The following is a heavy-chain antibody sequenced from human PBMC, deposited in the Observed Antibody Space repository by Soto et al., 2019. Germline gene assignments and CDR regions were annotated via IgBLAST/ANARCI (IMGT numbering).Heavy chain of an antibody. CDR2: IWYDGSNK. D-gene: IGHD2-2*01. CDR1: GFTFRSYG. CDR3: ARDSRYCSSTSCYSMDYFDF. V-gene: IGHV3-33*01. J-gene: IGHJ4*02. Sequence: QVQLVESGGGVVQPGRSLRLSCAASGFTFRSYGMHWVRQAPGKGLERVAVIWYDGSNKYYADSVKGRFTISRDNSKNTLYLQMNSRRAEDTAVYYCARDSRYCSSTSCYSMDYFDFWVQGSLVTVTS.